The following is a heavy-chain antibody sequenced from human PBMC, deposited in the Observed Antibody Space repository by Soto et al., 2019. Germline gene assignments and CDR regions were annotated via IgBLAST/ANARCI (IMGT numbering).Heavy chain of an antibody. CDR1: GFTFSSYS. V-gene: IGHV3-21*01. CDR3: ASVYCGGDCYSTREYYYYYYMDV. Sequence: EVQLVESGGGLVKPGGSLRLSCAASGFTFSSYSMNWVCQAPGKGLEWVSSISSSSSYIYYADSVKGRFTISRDNAKNSLYLQMNSLRAEDTAVYYCASVYCGGDCYSTREYYYYYYMDVWGKGTTVTVSS. J-gene: IGHJ6*03. CDR2: ISSSSSYI. D-gene: IGHD2-21*01.